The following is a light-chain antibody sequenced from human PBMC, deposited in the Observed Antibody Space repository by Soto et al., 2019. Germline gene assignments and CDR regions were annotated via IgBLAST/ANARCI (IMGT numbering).Light chain of an antibody. CDR2: GAS. Sequence: SPGTLSLSPGERATLSCRASQSVSSSYLAWYQQKPGQAPRLLIYGASSRATGIPDRFSGSGSGTDFTLTISRLEPEDFAVYYRQQYGSSPSITFGQWTRLEIK. CDR1: QSVSSSY. V-gene: IGKV3-20*01. J-gene: IGKJ5*01. CDR3: QQYGSSPSIT.